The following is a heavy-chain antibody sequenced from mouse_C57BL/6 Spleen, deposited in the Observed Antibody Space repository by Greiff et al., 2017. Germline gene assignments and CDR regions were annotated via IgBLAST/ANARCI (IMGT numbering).Heavy chain of an antibody. J-gene: IGHJ4*01. D-gene: IGHD1-1*01. CDR2: ISDGGSYT. CDR3: ARDPLYYYGSSYAMDY. CDR1: GFTFSSYA. Sequence: EVQGVESGGGLVKPGGSLKLSCAASGFTFSSYAMSWVRQTPEKRLEWVATISDGGSYTYYPDNVKGRFTISRDNAKNNLYLQMSHLKSEDTAMYYCARDPLYYYGSSYAMDYWGQGTSVTVSS. V-gene: IGHV5-4*01.